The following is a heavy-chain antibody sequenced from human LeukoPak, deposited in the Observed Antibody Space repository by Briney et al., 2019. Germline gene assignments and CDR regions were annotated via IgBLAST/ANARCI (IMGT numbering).Heavy chain of an antibody. Sequence: SGGSLRLSCAASGFTFSSYGMHWVRQAPGKGLEWVALISYDETTKYYVDSVKGRFSISRDNSKNTLYLQMNSLRAEDTAVYYCAKPQGWYERYFDYWGQGTLVTVSS. CDR2: ISYDETTK. V-gene: IGHV3-30*18. D-gene: IGHD6-19*01. J-gene: IGHJ4*02. CDR3: AKPQGWYERYFDY. CDR1: GFTFSSYG.